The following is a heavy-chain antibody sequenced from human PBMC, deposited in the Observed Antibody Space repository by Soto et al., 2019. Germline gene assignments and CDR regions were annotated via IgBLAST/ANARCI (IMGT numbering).Heavy chain of an antibody. CDR1: GGSFSGYY. V-gene: IGHV4-34*01. J-gene: IGHJ6*02. CDR2: INHSGST. D-gene: IGHD2-2*02. CDR3: ARFVVVPAAIRGYYYYYGMDV. Sequence: QVQLQQWGAGLLKPSETLSLTCAVYGGSFSGYYWSWIRQPPGKGLEWIGEINHSGSTNYNPSLKSRVTISVDTSKNQFSLKRSSVTAADTAVYYCARFVVVPAAIRGYYYYYGMDVWGQGTTVTVSS.